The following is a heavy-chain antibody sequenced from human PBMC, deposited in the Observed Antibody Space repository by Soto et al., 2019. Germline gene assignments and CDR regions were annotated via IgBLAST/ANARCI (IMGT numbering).Heavy chain of an antibody. D-gene: IGHD5-18*01. CDR1: GFTFDDYA. CDR3: AKGEDRGYSFGPDF. J-gene: IGHJ4*02. Sequence: GGSLRLSCAASGFTFDDYAMQWVRQAPGKGLERVSGISYNSGTIGYADSVKGRFTISRDNAKNSLYLQMNSLRAEDTALYYCAKGEDRGYSFGPDFWGQGTLVTVSS. CDR2: ISYNSGTI. V-gene: IGHV3-9*01.